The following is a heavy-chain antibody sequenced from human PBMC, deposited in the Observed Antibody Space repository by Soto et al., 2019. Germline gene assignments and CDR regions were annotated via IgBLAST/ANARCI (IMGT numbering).Heavy chain of an antibody. CDR2: FYPGDSTS. D-gene: IGHD2-2*03. J-gene: IGHJ6*04. CDR3: ARIIGYCRNNDCSWTCEI. CDR1: GYSFISYW. V-gene: IGHV5-51*01. Sequence: PVESLKISCKTSGYSFISYWAAWVRQNPWKGLAWMGTFYPGDSTSTYSPSFQGQVTISVDKSISTAYLHLSSLKASDTAMYYCARIIGYCRNNDCSWTCEIWGKDTTVSTSS.